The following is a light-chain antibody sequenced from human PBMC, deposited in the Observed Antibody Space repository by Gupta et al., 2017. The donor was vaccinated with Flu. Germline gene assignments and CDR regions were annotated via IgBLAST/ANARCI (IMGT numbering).Light chain of an antibody. Sequence: SELTQDPAVSVALGQTVRITCQGDTLRGFFASWYQQKPGQAPKLVLYGENNRPSGIPDRFSGSSSGDTVALTITGAQAEDEADYYCNSRDTICVHWMFGGGTKLTVL. CDR2: GEN. J-gene: IGLJ3*02. CDR1: TLRGFF. CDR3: NSRDTICVHWM. V-gene: IGLV3-19*01.